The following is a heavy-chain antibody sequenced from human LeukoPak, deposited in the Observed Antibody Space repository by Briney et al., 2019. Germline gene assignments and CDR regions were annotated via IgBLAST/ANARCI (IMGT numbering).Heavy chain of an antibody. Sequence: GGSLRLSCAASGFTFSSYAMSWVRQATGKGLEWVSTISGISGSTYYADSVKGRFTISRDNSKNTLYLQMNSLRAEDTAVYYCAKRYYDSSGYRWFDYWGQGTLVTVSS. CDR1: GFTFSSYA. J-gene: IGHJ4*02. V-gene: IGHV3-23*01. D-gene: IGHD3-22*01. CDR2: ISGISGST. CDR3: AKRYYDSSGYRWFDY.